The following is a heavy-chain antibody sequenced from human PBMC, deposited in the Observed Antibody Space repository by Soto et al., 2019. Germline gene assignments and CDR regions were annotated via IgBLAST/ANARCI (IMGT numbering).Heavy chain of an antibody. CDR1: GDSVSSNNAA. D-gene: IGHD6-6*01. J-gene: IGHJ3*02. V-gene: IGHV6-1*01. Sequence: PSQTLSLSCVISGDSVSSNNAAWNWIRQSPSRGLEWLGRTYYRSQWYNDYAVSVKSRININPDTSKNQFSLQLTSVTPEDTAVYYCATSSWHLDAFDIWGQGTMVTVSS. CDR3: ATSSWHLDAFDI. CDR2: TYYRSQWYN.